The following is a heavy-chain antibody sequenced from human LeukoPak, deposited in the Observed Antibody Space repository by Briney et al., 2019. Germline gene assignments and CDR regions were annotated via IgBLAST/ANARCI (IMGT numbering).Heavy chain of an antibody. V-gene: IGHV3-33*03. CDR2: IWYDGSLK. J-gene: IGHJ6*02. CDR3: ARIACKGNNCRRYFYYAMDV. Sequence: GGSLRLSCAASGFTFIGYGMNWVRQAPGKGPEWVAVIWYDGSLKYYADSVKGRFTVSRDNSKNTLDLQMNGLRAEDTAVYYCARIACKGNNCRRYFYYAMDVWGQGTTVTVSS. D-gene: IGHD1-20*01. CDR1: GFTFIGYG.